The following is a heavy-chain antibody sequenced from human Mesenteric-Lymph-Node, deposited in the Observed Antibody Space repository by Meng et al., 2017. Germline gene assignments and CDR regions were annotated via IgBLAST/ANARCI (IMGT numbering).Heavy chain of an antibody. J-gene: IGHJ4*02. D-gene: IGHD3-22*01. Sequence: SETLSLTCAVYGRSFSGYYWSWIRQPPGKGLEWIGEINHSGSTNYNPSLKSRVTISVDTSKNQFSLKLSSVTAADTAVYYCAREPYYYDSSGSLADYWGQGTLVTVSS. CDR2: INHSGST. CDR1: GRSFSGYY. CDR3: AREPYYYDSSGSLADY. V-gene: IGHV4-34*01.